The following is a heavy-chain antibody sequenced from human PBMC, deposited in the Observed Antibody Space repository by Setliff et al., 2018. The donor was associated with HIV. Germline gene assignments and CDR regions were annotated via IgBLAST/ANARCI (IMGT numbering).Heavy chain of an antibody. V-gene: IGHV3-23*03. J-gene: IGHJ3*01. CDR1: GVTFSSYA. Sequence: GGSLRLSCAASGVTFSSYAMSWVRQAPGKGLEWVSVIYSGGRRTYCADSAKGRFTISRGNSENTLYLQMKSLRGEDTAVYYCARVPYRSAWFSGGHDAFDVWGQGTMVTVSS. CDR2: IYSGGRRT. D-gene: IGHD6-19*01. CDR3: ARVPYRSAWFSGGHDAFDV.